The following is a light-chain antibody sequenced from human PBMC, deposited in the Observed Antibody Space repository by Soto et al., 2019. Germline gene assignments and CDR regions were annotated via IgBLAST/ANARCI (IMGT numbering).Light chain of an antibody. Sequence: QTVVTQEPSLTVSPGGTVTLTCATSTGAVTSGYYPNWFQQKPGQAPRALIYSTNNKYSWTPARFSGSLFGGKAALTLSGVQPEDEADYYCLLYYGGQLGVFGGGTKVTVL. J-gene: IGLJ2*01. CDR1: TGAVTSGYY. V-gene: IGLV7-43*01. CDR3: LLYYGGQLGV. CDR2: STN.